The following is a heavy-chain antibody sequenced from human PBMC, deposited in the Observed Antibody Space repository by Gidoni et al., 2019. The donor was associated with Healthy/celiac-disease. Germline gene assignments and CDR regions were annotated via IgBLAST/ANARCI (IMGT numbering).Heavy chain of an antibody. CDR1: GYTLTELS. V-gene: IGHV1-24*01. J-gene: IGHJ6*02. Sequence: QVQLVQSGAEVKKPGASVKVSCKVSGYTLTELSMPWVRQAPGKGLEWMGGFDPEDGETIYAQKFQGRVTMTEDTSTDTAYMELSSLRSEDTAVYYCATTVQGARFFPLRGRYMDVWGQGTTVTVSS. D-gene: IGHD1-26*01. CDR3: ATTVQGARFFPLRGRYMDV. CDR2: FDPEDGET.